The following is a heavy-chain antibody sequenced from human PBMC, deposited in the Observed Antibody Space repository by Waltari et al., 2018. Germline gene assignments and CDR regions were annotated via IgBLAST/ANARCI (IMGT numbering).Heavy chain of an antibody. J-gene: IGHJ4*02. CDR2: IKQDGSEK. D-gene: IGHD3-3*01. CDR3: AIQYYDFWSGYYGFDY. Sequence: EVQLVESGGGLVQPGGSLRLSCAASGFTFSSYWMSWVRQAPGKGLEWVANIKQDGSEKYYVDSVKGRFTISRDNAKNSLYLQMNSLRAEDTAVYYCAIQYYDFWSGYYGFDYWGQGTLVTVSS. CDR1: GFTFSSYW. V-gene: IGHV3-7*01.